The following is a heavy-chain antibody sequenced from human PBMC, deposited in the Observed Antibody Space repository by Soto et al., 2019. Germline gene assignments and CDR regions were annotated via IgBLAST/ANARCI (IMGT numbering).Heavy chain of an antibody. J-gene: IGHJ6*02. D-gene: IGHD5-12*01. Sequence: SGKVCCKASGYTFTSYGISWVRQAPGQGLEWMGWISGYNGKTNYAQKVQDRVTMTTDTSTSTVYLELRSLRFDDTAVYYCARALGYSGYAGMDVWGQGTTVTVSS. CDR2: ISGYNGKT. V-gene: IGHV1-18*01. CDR3: ARALGYSGYAGMDV. CDR1: GYTFTSYG.